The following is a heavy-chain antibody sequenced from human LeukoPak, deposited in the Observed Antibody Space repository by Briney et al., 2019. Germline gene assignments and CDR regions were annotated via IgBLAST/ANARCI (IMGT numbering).Heavy chain of an antibody. CDR1: GFTFSSYW. CDR2: INSDGSST. D-gene: IGHD1-26*01. CDR3: ARARIVGATPVFDY. Sequence: GGSLRLSCAASGFTFSSYWMHWVRQAPGKGLVWVSRINSDGSSTSYADSVKGRFTISRDNAKNTLYLQMNSLRAEDTAVYYCARARIVGATPVFDYWGQGTLVTVSS. V-gene: IGHV3-74*01. J-gene: IGHJ4*02.